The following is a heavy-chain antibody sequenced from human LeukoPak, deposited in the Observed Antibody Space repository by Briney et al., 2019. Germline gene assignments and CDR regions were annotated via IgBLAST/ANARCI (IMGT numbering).Heavy chain of an antibody. Sequence: PGGSLRLSCAASGFTFSSYAMSWVRQAPGKGLEWVSAISGSGGSTYYADSVKGRFTFSRDNSKNTLYLQMNSLRAEDTAVYYCAKDNDCWSGYHDWWGQGTLVTVSS. D-gene: IGHD3-3*01. CDR1: GFTFSSYA. J-gene: IGHJ4*02. CDR2: ISGSGGST. CDR3: AKDNDCWSGYHDW. V-gene: IGHV3-23*01.